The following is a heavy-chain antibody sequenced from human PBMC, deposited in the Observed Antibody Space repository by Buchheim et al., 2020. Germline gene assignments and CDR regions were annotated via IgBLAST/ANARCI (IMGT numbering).Heavy chain of an antibody. V-gene: IGHV3-30*18. D-gene: IGHD6-19*01. Sequence: QVQLVESGGGVVQPGRSLRLSCAASGFTFSSYGMHWVRQAPGKGLEWVAVISYDGSNKYYADSVKGRFTISRDNSKNTLYLQMNSLRAEDTAVYYCAKDKPKMYSSGSGGTPFDYWGQGTL. CDR3: AKDKPKMYSSGSGGTPFDY. CDR1: GFTFSSYG. CDR2: ISYDGSNK. J-gene: IGHJ4*02.